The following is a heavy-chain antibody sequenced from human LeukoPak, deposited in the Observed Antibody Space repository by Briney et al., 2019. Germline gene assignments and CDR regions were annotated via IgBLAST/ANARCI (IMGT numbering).Heavy chain of an antibody. CDR3: ARDLNCSDDNCFGGEFWFDP. CDR1: GASITTHY. Sequence: PSETLSLTCTVSGASITTHYWSWIRQPPGRGLEWIGYISYSGTTNYNPSLKSRVTISADTSKNQFSLKLNSVTAADTAVYYCARDLNCSDDNCFGGEFWFDPWGQGTLVTVSS. CDR2: ISYSGTT. J-gene: IGHJ5*02. V-gene: IGHV4-59*11. D-gene: IGHD2-15*01.